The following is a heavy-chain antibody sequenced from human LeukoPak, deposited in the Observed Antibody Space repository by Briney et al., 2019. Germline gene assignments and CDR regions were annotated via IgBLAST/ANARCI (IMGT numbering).Heavy chain of an antibody. Sequence: SETLSLTCTVSVGSISSYYWSWIRQPAGKGLEGIGRIYTSGSTNYNPSLKSRVTISVDTSKNQFSLKLSSVTAADTAVYYCARVTWELLWSFYYYYMDVWGKGTTVTISS. V-gene: IGHV4-4*07. J-gene: IGHJ6*03. CDR2: IYTSGST. CDR3: ARVTWELLWSFYYYYMDV. D-gene: IGHD1-26*01. CDR1: VGSISSYY.